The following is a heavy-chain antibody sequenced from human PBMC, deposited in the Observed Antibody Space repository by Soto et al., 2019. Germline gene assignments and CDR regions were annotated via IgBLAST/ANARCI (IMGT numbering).Heavy chain of an antibody. CDR2: IYPGDSDT. J-gene: IGHJ6*02. V-gene: IGHV5-51*01. CDR1: GYRFSTYW. D-gene: IGHD6-6*01. CDR3: ASGPPTYSSSPYYYYGMDV. Sequence: GESLKISCKGSGYRFSTYWIGWVRQMPGKGLEWMGIIYPGDSDTRNSPSFQGQVTISADKSISTAYLQWSSLKASDTAMYYCASGPPTYSSSPYYYYGMDVWGQGTTVTVSS.